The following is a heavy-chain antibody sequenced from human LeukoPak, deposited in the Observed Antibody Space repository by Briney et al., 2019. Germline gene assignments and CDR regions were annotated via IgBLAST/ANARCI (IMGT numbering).Heavy chain of an antibody. V-gene: IGHV3-11*01. CDR1: GFTFRDFY. J-gene: IGHJ5*02. Sequence: GSLRPSFAASGFTFRDFYLSWIRPAPGKGLEWFSYISSSGSTIYYADSVKGRFTISRDNAKNSLYLQMNSLRAEDTAVYYCARGRDGYNPWGQGTLVTVSS. D-gene: IGHD5-24*01. CDR3: ARGRDGYNP. CDR2: ISSSGSTI.